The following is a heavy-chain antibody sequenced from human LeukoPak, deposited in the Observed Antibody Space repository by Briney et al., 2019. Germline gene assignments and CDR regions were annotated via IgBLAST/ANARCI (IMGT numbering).Heavy chain of an antibody. Sequence: ASVKVSCKASGGTFISYAISWVRQAPGQGLEWMGGIIPIFGTANYAQKFQGRVTITADESTSTAYMELSSLRSEDTAVYYCARDNPSIPDRPIWEHQSTDAFDIWGQGTMVTVSS. CDR2: IIPIFGTA. D-gene: IGHD1-26*01. J-gene: IGHJ3*02. CDR1: GGTFISYA. CDR3: ARDNPSIPDRPIWEHQSTDAFDI. V-gene: IGHV1-69*13.